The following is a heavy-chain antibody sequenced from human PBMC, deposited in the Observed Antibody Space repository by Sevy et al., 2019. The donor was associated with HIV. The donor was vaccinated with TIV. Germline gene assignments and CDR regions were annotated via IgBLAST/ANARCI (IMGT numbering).Heavy chain of an antibody. CDR2: ISSSSSYI. V-gene: IGHV3-21*01. CDR1: GFTFSSYS. Sequence: LGGSLRLSCAASGFTFSSYSMNWVRQAPGKGLEWVSSISSSSSYIYYADSVKGRFTISRDNAKNSLYLQMNSLRAEDTAVYYCARERLRGVEYWGQGTLVTVSS. J-gene: IGHJ4*02. CDR3: ARERLRGVEY. D-gene: IGHD3-3*01.